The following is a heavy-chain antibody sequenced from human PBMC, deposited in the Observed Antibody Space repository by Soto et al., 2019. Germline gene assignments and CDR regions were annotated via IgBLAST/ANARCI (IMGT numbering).Heavy chain of an antibody. J-gene: IGHJ4*02. D-gene: IGHD6-19*01. V-gene: IGHV3-30*18. CDR2: ISYDGHNR. CDR3: AKVQVTGNYFDY. Sequence: AGGSLRLSCAASGVTFSSYGMHWVRQAPGKGLEWVAVISYDGHNRYYADSVKGRFTISRDNSKKTLYLQMSSLRAEDTAVYYCAKVQVTGNYFDYWGQGTLVTVSS. CDR1: GVTFSSYG.